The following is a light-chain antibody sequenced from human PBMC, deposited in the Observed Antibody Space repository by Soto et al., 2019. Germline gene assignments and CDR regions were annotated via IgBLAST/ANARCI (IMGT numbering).Light chain of an antibody. CDR1: QSVSSSF. CDR3: QQYNNWPIT. J-gene: IGKJ5*01. V-gene: IGKV3D-15*01. CDR2: GAS. Sequence: EIVLTQSPGTLSLSPGERATLSCRTSQSVSSSFLAWHQHKPGQAPRLLIFGASNRATDIPARFSGSGSGTEFTLTINSLQSEDFAVYYCQQYNNWPITFGQGTRLEIK.